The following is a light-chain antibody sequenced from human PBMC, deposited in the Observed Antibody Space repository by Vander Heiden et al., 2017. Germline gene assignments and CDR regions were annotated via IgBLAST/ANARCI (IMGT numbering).Light chain of an antibody. Sequence: DIQMTQSPSSLPASVGDRVTITCRASQSISSYLNWYQQKPGKAPKLLIYAASSLQSGVPSRCSGSGSGTDFTLTISRLQPEDFATYYCQQSYSTPRTFGQGTKVEIK. V-gene: IGKV1-39*01. J-gene: IGKJ1*01. CDR2: AAS. CDR1: QSISSY. CDR3: QQSYSTPRT.